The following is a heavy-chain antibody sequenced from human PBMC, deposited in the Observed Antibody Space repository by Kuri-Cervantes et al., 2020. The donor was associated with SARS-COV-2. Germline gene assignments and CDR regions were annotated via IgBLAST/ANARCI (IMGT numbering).Heavy chain of an antibody. CDR1: GYTFTSYG. Sequence: ASVKVSCKASGYTFTSYGISWVRQAPGQGLEWMGWISAYNGNTNYAQKLQGRVTMTTDTSTSTAYMELSSLRSEDTAVYYCARGPTMVRGVIIWFDPWGQGTLVTVSS. CDR3: ARGPTMVRGVIIWFDP. V-gene: IGHV1-18*01. CDR2: ISAYNGNT. D-gene: IGHD3-10*01. J-gene: IGHJ5*02.